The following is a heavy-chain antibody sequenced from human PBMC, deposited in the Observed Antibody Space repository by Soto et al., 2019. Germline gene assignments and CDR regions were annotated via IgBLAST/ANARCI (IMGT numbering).Heavy chain of an antibody. CDR1: GGSISSGDYY. V-gene: IGHV4-30-4*01. CDR3: ARDHYVYDILSGYGYYYGMYV. CDR2: IYYSGST. Sequence: SETLSLTCTVSGGSISSGDYYWSWIRQPPGKGLEWIGYIYYSGSTYYNPSLKSRVTTSVDTSKNQFSLKLSSVTAADTAVYYCARDHYVYDILSGYGYYYGMYVWGQGTTVPVSS. J-gene: IGHJ6*02. D-gene: IGHD3-9*01.